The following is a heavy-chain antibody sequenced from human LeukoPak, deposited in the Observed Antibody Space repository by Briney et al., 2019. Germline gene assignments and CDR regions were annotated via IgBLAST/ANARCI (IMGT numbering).Heavy chain of an antibody. V-gene: IGHV3-23*01. CDR1: GFTFSNYT. D-gene: IGHD2-15*01. J-gene: IGHJ4*02. Sequence: PGGSLRLSCAASGFTFSNYTMNWVRQAPGKGLEWVSAISGSGGSTYYADSVKGRFTISRDNSKNTLYLQMNSLRAEDTAVYYCAKDNYWFRNWGQGTLVTVSS. CDR3: AKDNYWFRN. CDR2: ISGSGGST.